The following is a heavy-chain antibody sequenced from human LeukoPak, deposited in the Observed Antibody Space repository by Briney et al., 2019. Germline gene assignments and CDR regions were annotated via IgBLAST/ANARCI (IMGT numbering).Heavy chain of an antibody. J-gene: IGHJ5*02. V-gene: IGHV3-21*01. D-gene: IGHD2-2*01. Sequence: GGSLRLSCAASGFTFSSYSMTWVRQAPGKGLEWVSSISSSSSYIYYADSVKGRFTISRDNAKNSLYLQMNSLRAEDTAVYYCARGEYCSSTSCPETTFDPWGQGTLVTVSS. CDR1: GFTFSSYS. CDR2: ISSSSSYI. CDR3: ARGEYCSSTSCPETTFDP.